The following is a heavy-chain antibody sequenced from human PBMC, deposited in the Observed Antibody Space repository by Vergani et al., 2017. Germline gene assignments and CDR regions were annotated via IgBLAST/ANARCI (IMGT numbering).Heavy chain of an antibody. CDR1: GFTFSSYG. V-gene: IGHV3-23*04. CDR3: AGPQGTSAYYYGGFDY. D-gene: IGHD3-22*01. J-gene: IGHJ4*02. Sequence: VQLVESGGGVVQPGRSLRLSCAASGFTFSSYGMHWVRQAPGKGLEWVSTISSDGGSTYSADSVKGRFTISRDNSKNTLSLQMNSLTAEDTAIYYCAGPQGTSAYYYGGFDYWGQGILVTVSS. CDR2: ISSDGGST.